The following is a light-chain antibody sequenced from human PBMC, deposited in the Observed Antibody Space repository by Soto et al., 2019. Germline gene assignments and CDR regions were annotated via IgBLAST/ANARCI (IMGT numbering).Light chain of an antibody. J-gene: IGLJ2*01. Sequence: QSALTQPASVSESPGQSVTISCTGTSSDVGGYDYVSWYQQHPGKAPQLLIYDVSIRPSGVSDRFSDSKSGNTASLTISGLQAEDEADYYCNSYTSSSTVAFGGGTKVTVL. V-gene: IGLV2-14*01. CDR3: NSYTSSSTVA. CDR1: SSDVGGYDY. CDR2: DVS.